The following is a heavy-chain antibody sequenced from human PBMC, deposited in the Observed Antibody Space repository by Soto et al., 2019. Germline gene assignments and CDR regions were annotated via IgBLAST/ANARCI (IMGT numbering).Heavy chain of an antibody. CDR2: MNPNNGKT. Sequence: QVQLVQSGAEVKKPGASVKVSCRASGYTFTSYDINWVRQATGQGLERMGWMNPNNGKTDYAQKFQGRVTMTRNTSMSTAYMGLSSLRSDDTAVYYCARAGPLDVGAWGQGTLVTVSS. D-gene: IGHD2-15*01. CDR1: GYTFTSYD. CDR3: ARAGPLDVGA. V-gene: IGHV1-8*01. J-gene: IGHJ5*02.